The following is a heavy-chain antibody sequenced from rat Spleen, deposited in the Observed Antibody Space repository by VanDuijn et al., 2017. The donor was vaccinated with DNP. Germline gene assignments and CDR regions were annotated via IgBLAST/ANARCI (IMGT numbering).Heavy chain of an antibody. CDR1: GFSLTTYN. CDR3: ARSHSNYGSYYFDY. V-gene: IGHV2-30*01. CDR2: IWTGGNT. D-gene: IGHD1-3*01. J-gene: IGHJ2*01. Sequence: QVQLKESGPGLVQPSQTLSLTCTVSGFSLTTYNVHWVRQPTGKGLEWMGVIWTGGNTDYNSALKSRLSISRDTSKSQVFLKMNSLQTEDIATYYCARSHSNYGSYYFDYWGQGVMVTVSS.